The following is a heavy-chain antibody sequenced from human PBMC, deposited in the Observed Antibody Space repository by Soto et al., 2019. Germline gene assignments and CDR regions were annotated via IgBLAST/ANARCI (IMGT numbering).Heavy chain of an antibody. CDR3: ARDLRAPPGTRYYYGMDV. Sequence: GGSLRLSCAASGFTFRSSSMNWVRQAPWKGLEWVSYISDNSRTMWYADSVKGRFTISRDNAKNSLFLQMNSLRAEDTAVYYCARDLRAPPGTRYYYGMDVWGQGTTVTVSS. CDR2: ISDNSRTM. J-gene: IGHJ6*02. CDR1: GFTFRSSS. V-gene: IGHV3-48*01. D-gene: IGHD6-13*01.